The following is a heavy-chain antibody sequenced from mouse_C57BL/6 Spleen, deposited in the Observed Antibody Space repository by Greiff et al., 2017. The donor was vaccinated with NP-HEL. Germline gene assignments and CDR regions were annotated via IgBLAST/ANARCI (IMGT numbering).Heavy chain of an antibody. CDR1: GYTFTDYE. Sequence: VQLQQSGAELVRPGASVTLSCKASGYTFTDYEMHWVKQTPVHGLEWIGAIDPETGGTAYNQKFKGKAILTADKSSSTAYMELRSLTSEDSAVYYCTRWTGKNYAMDYWGQGTSVTVSS. J-gene: IGHJ4*01. D-gene: IGHD4-1*01. V-gene: IGHV1-15*01. CDR2: IDPETGGT. CDR3: TRWTGKNYAMDY.